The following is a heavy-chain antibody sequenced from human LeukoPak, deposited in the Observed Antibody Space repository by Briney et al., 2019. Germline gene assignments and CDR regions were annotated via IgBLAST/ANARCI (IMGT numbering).Heavy chain of an antibody. CDR1: GGSISRSTYY. Sequence: SETLSLTCTVSGGSISRSTYYWGWVRQPPGKGLEWIGSFYYSGTTYYNPSLKSRVTISVDTSKNQFSLKLSSVTAADTAVYYCARHDSSGPYSAFDIWGQGTMVTVSS. J-gene: IGHJ3*02. D-gene: IGHD3-22*01. V-gene: IGHV4-39*01. CDR2: FYYSGTT. CDR3: ARHDSSGPYSAFDI.